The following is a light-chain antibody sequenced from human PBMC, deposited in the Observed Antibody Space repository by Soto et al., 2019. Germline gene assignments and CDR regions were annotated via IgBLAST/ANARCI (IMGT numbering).Light chain of an antibody. Sequence: QSALIQPASVSGSPGQSITISCTGTSSDVGGSNYVSWYQHHPHRAPKLLIYEVSYRPSGVSNRFSGSKSGNTASLTISGLQAEDEAVYYCRSYTSSNTLEVFGFGTKLTVL. V-gene: IGLV2-14*01. CDR3: RSYTSSNTLEV. CDR2: EVS. CDR1: SSDVGGSNY. J-gene: IGLJ1*01.